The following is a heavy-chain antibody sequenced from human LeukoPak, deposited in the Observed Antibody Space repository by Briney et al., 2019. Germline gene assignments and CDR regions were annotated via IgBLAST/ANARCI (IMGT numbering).Heavy chain of an antibody. CDR1: GYSFTSYW. J-gene: IGHJ4*02. CDR3: ASGELYGSGILDY. V-gene: IGHV5-51*01. CDR2: IYPGDSNT. Sequence: GASLKISYKGSGYSFTSYWIGWVRQMPGKGLEWMGIIYPGDSNTRYSPSFQGQVTISADKSISTSYLQWSSLKASDTAMYYCASGELYGSGILDYWGQGTLVTVSS. D-gene: IGHD3-10*01.